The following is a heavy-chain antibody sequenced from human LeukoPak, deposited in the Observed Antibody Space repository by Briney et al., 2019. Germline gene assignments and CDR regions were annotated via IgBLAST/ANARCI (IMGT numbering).Heavy chain of an antibody. Sequence: PSETLSLTCTVSGGSISSYYWSWIRQPPGKGLEWIGYIYYSGSTNYNPSLKSRVTVSVDTSKNQFSLKLSSVTAADTAVYYCARGRIASDDDYFDYWGQGTLVTVSS. CDR3: ARGRIASDDDYFDY. V-gene: IGHV4-59*01. CDR1: GGSISSYY. D-gene: IGHD6-13*01. J-gene: IGHJ4*02. CDR2: IYYSGST.